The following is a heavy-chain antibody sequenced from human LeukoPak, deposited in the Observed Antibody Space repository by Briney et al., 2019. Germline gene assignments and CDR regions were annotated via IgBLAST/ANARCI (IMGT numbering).Heavy chain of an antibody. Sequence: PGGSLRLSCAASGFTFSSYGMHWVRQAPGKGLEWVAVISYDGSNKYYADSVKGRFTISRDNSKNTLFPQMNSLGAEDTAVYYCAKEFSGGWSFDYWGQGTLVTVSS. J-gene: IGHJ4*02. CDR3: AKEFSGGWSFDY. D-gene: IGHD6-19*01. V-gene: IGHV3-30*18. CDR2: ISYDGSNK. CDR1: GFTFSSYG.